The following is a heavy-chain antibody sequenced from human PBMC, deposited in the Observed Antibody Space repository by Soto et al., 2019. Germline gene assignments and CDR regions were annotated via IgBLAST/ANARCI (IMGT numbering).Heavy chain of an antibody. CDR1: GGSISGGGYT. CDR3: ARNRDCSGGSCYDYYMDV. CDR2: IYDSGNP. Sequence: QVQLQESGPGLVKPSQTLSLTCSVSGGSISGGGYTWSWIRQHPEKGLEWIGFIYDSGNPYYNPSLKCRVTMSGDTSKNQFSLKLSSVTAADAAAYYCARNRDCSGGSCYDYYMDVWGKGTTVTVSS. V-gene: IGHV4-31*03. J-gene: IGHJ6*03. D-gene: IGHD2-15*01.